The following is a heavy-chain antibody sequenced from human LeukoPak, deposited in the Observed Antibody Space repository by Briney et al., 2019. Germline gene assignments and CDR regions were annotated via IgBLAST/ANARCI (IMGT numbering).Heavy chain of an antibody. CDR2: ISYSGTT. CDR1: GGSISSYY. CDR3: ARAYGSGPWYFDL. J-gene: IGHJ2*01. V-gene: IGHV4-59*12. D-gene: IGHD3-10*01. Sequence: SETLSLTCTVSGGSISSYYWSWIRQPPGKGLEWIGYISYSGTTNYNPSLKSRVTISIDTSKNQFSLKLSSVTAADTAVYYCARAYGSGPWYFDLWGRGTLVTVSS.